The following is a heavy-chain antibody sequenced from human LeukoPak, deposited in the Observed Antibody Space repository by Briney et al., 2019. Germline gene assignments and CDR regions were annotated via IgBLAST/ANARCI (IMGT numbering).Heavy chain of an antibody. CDR1: SGSISSGGYY. CDR2: IYYSGST. D-gene: IGHD3-10*01. CDR3: ARERTYYYGSGSFDY. Sequence: PSQTLSLTCTVSSGSISSGGYYWSWIRQHPGKGLEWIGYIYYSGSTYYNPSLKSRVTISVDTSKNQFSLKLSSVTAADTAVYYCARERTYYYGSGSFDYWGQGTLVTVSS. J-gene: IGHJ4*02. V-gene: IGHV4-31*03.